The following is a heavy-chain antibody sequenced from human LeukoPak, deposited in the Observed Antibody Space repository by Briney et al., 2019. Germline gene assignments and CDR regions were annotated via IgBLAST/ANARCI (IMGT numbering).Heavy chain of an antibody. CDR1: GYTFTSYA. D-gene: IGHD3-3*01. CDR3: ARASTIFGVVELHDY. V-gene: IGHV7-4-1*02. J-gene: IGHJ4*02. Sequence: VASVKVSCKASGYTFTSYAMNWVRQAPGQGLEWMGWINTNTGNPTYAQGFTGRFVSSLDTSVSTAYLQISSLKAEDTAVYYCARASTIFGVVELHDYWGQGTLVTVSS. CDR2: INTNTGNP.